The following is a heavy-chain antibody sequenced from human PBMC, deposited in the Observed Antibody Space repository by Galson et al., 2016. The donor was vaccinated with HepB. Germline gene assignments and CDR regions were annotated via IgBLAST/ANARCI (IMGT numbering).Heavy chain of an antibody. CDR2: IYYSGST. D-gene: IGHD2-2*01. CDR3: SIAPSATPLRRYYSMDV. J-gene: IGHJ6*03. CDR1: GSSVSSYY. V-gene: IGHV4-59*02. Sequence: SETLSLTCNVSGSSVSSYYWTWIRQPPGKCLEWIGYIYYSGSTDCNPSLKSRVTISIHTSKNQFFRTLRSVTTADTAVYYCSIAPSATPLRRYYSMDVWGKRTPVTVSS.